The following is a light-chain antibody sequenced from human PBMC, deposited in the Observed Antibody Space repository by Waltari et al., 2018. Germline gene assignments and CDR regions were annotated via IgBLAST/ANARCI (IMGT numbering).Light chain of an antibody. CDR1: QSVSSY. CDR2: DAS. CDR3: QQYYVFPRT. V-gene: IGKV3-11*01. Sequence: EIVLTQSPATLSLSPGEIATLSCRASQSVSSYLAWYQQKPGQAPMLLIYDASNRATGIPARFSGSGSGTDFTLTITNLQPEDVAVYYCQQYYVFPRTFGPGTKVTIK. J-gene: IGKJ1*01.